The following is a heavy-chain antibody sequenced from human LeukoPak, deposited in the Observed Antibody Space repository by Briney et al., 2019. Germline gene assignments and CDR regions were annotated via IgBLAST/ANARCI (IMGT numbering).Heavy chain of an antibody. V-gene: IGHV3-23*01. CDR1: GFTFGGYG. D-gene: IGHD2-21*01. CDR2: ISCDGGST. Sequence: GGSLRLSCAASGFTFGGYGMRWVRQAPGKGLEWVSVISCDGGSTYYADSVKGRFTISRDNSKNTLYLQMNSLRAEDTAVYYCAKVKLFDYFDYWGQGTLVTVSS. J-gene: IGHJ4*02. CDR3: AKVKLFDYFDY.